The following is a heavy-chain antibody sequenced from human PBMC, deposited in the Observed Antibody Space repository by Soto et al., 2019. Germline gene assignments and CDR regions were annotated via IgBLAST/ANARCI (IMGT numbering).Heavy chain of an antibody. CDR2: ITWNSGSR. Sequence: EVQLVESGGGLVQPGRSLRLSCAASGFTFDDYAMHWVRQAPGKGPEWVSGITWNSGSRGYAESVKGRFMISRDNAKNSLYLQMNSLRREDTALYYCAKSKWDLDILKTTVTTFWGPFHIWGQGTMVTVSS. J-gene: IGHJ3*02. D-gene: IGHD4-17*01. V-gene: IGHV3-9*01. CDR3: AKSKWDLDILKTTVTTFWGPFHI. CDR1: GFTFDDYA.